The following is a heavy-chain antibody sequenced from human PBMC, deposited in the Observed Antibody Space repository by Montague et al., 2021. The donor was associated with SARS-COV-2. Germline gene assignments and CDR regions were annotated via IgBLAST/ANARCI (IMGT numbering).Heavy chain of an antibody. CDR1: GGSISGYY. D-gene: IGHD6-19*01. V-gene: IGHV4-34*01. J-gene: IGHJ4*02. CDR2: IYNSGST. CDR3: ARGSRQWLVRPPHYYYFDY. Sequence: SETLSLTCAVSGGSISGYYYCWICQPQGPGQEWIGKIYNSGSTNYNPTLKRRVTINVDTSTNQYSLTLSSVTAADTAVSYCARGSRQWLVRPPHYYYFDYWGQGTLVTVSS.